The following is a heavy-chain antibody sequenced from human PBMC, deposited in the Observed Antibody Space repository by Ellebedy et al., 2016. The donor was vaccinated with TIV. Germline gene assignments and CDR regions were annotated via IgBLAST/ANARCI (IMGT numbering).Heavy chain of an antibody. Sequence: AASVKVSCKASGYSFINYAMNWVRQAPGQGLEGMGWINTNTGNPTYAQGFTGRFVFSLDTSVSTAYLHISSLKAEDTAIYYCPRAAAAGFFWYFDLWGRGTLVTVSS. CDR3: PRAAAAGFFWYFDL. CDR1: GYSFINYA. D-gene: IGHD6-13*01. V-gene: IGHV7-4-1*02. J-gene: IGHJ2*01. CDR2: INTNTGNP.